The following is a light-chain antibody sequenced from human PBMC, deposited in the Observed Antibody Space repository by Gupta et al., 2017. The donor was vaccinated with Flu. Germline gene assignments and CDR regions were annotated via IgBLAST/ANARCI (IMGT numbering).Light chain of an antibody. CDR1: QSVSSY. Sequence: EIVLTQSPATLSLSPGERATLSCRASQSVSSYLAWYQQKPGQAPRLLIYDASNRATGIPARFSGSGCGTGFTLARSIRKLEDFAVYYCQRLSTWARPIFGQGTRLEIK. CDR2: DAS. J-gene: IGKJ2*01. V-gene: IGKV3-11*01. CDR3: QRLSTWARPI.